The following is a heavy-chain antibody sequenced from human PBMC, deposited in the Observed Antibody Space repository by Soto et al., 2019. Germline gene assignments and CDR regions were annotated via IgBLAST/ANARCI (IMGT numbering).Heavy chain of an antibody. J-gene: IGHJ3*02. V-gene: IGHV4-30-2*01. CDR1: GGSISSGGYS. CDR3: ARGRDYDSSAYDAFDI. Sequence: TSETLSLTCAVSGGSISSGGYSWSWIRQPPGKGLEWIGYMYHRGSTYYNTSLESRVTISVDRSKNQFSLKLSSVTAADTAVYYCARGRDYDSSAYDAFDIWGQGTMVTVSS. CDR2: MYHRGST. D-gene: IGHD3-22*01.